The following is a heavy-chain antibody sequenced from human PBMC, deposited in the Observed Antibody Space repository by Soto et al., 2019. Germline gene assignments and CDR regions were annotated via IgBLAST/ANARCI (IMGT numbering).Heavy chain of an antibody. D-gene: IGHD4-17*01. J-gene: IGHJ6*02. Sequence: QVQLVESGGGVVQPGRSLRLSCAASGFTFSTYAMHWVRQAPGKGLEWVAVISYDGSNKYYADSVKGRFTISRDNSKNTLYLQMNSLRAEDTAVYYCARETVTMMYYYYYGMDVWGQGTTVTVSS. CDR2: ISYDGSNK. CDR1: GFTFSTYA. V-gene: IGHV3-30-3*01. CDR3: ARETVTMMYYYYYGMDV.